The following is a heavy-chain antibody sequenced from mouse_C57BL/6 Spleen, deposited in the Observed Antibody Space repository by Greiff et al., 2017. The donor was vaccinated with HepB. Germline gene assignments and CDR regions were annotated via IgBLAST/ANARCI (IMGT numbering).Heavy chain of an antibody. CDR1: GFTFSDYG. Sequence: DVHLVESGGGLVKPGGSLKLSCAASGFTFSDYGMHWVRQAPEKGLEWVAYISSGSSTIYYADTVKGRFTISRDNAKNTLFLQMTSLRSEDTAMYYCARKSNYVGAMDYWGQGTSVTVSS. CDR2: ISSGSSTI. D-gene: IGHD2-5*01. J-gene: IGHJ4*01. CDR3: ARKSNYVGAMDY. V-gene: IGHV5-17*01.